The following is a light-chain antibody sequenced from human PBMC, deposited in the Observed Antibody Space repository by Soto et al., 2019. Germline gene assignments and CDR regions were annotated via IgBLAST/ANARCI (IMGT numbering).Light chain of an antibody. Sequence: EIVLTQSPGTLSLSPGERATLSCRASQSVSSSYLAWYQQKPGQAPRLLIYGASSRATGIPDRFSGSGSGTDFTLTISRLEPEDFAVYYCQQYDSSPPAYTFGQGTRLEI. CDR3: QQYDSSPPAYT. CDR2: GAS. CDR1: QSVSSSY. V-gene: IGKV3-20*01. J-gene: IGKJ2*01.